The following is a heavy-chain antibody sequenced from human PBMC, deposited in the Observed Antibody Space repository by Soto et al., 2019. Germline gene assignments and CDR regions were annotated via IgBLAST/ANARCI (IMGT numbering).Heavy chain of an antibody. Sequence: QVQLVESGGGVVQPGRSLRLSCAASGFTFSSYAMHWVRQAPGKGLEWVAVISYDGSNKYYADSVKGRFTISRDNSKNTLFLKMNSLRAEDTAVYYCARDRGRGAPIDYWGQGTLVTVSS. V-gene: IGHV3-30-3*01. CDR1: GFTFSSYA. J-gene: IGHJ4*02. CDR3: ARDRGRGAPIDY. D-gene: IGHD3-10*01. CDR2: ISYDGSNK.